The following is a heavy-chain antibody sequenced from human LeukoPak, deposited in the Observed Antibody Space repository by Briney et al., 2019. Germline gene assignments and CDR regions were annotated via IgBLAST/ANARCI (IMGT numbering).Heavy chain of an antibody. D-gene: IGHD3-22*01. CDR3: AKDRDYYDSSGYRDY. CDR1: GYTFSNYG. Sequence: GASVKVSCKATGYTFSNYGISWVRQAPGQGLEWMGWISAYNGDTNYAQELQGRVTMTTDTSTSTAYMELRSLRSDDTAVYYCAKDRDYYDSSGYRDYWGQGTLVTVSS. V-gene: IGHV1-18*01. J-gene: IGHJ4*02. CDR2: ISAYNGDT.